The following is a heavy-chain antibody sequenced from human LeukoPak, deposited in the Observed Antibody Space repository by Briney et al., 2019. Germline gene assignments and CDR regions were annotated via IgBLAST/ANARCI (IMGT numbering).Heavy chain of an antibody. CDR2: ISGRGDNT. V-gene: IGHV3-23*01. CDR3: AKYTSAFLTGYYYKDV. J-gene: IGHJ6*03. Sequence: PGGSLRLSCAASGFTFSNYAMSWVRQAPGKGLVWVSAISGRGDNTYYADSVKGRFTISRDNSKNTLYLQMNSLRAEDTAVFYCAKYTSAFLTGYYYKDVWGKGTTVTVSS. D-gene: IGHD6-19*01. CDR1: GFTFSNYA.